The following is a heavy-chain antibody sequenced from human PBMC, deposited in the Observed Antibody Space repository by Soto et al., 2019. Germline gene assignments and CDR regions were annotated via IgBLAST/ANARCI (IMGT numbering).Heavy chain of an antibody. CDR1: GFSFSSYA. Sequence: EVQLLESGGGLEQPGGSLRLSCAASGFSFSSYAMAWVRQAPGKGLEWVSAISSGGGRIYYADSVKGRFTISRDNSKNTLFLQMNSLRAEDTAVFYCAKAPHASDYAGRGFDFRGQGTLVTVSS. CDR3: AKAPHASDYAGRGFDF. CDR2: ISSGGGRI. J-gene: IGHJ4*02. D-gene: IGHD5-12*01. V-gene: IGHV3-23*01.